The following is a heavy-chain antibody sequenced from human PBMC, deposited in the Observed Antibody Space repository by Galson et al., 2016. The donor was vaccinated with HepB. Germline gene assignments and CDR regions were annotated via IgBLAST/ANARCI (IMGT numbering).Heavy chain of an antibody. CDR3: ARDRDTSSWSIPSYFDY. Sequence: SLRLSCAASGFTFSRYNMNWVRQAPGKGLEWISYISSSSSSIYYADSVKGRFTISRDNAKNSLYLQMNSLRDEDTAVYYCARDRDTSSWSIPSYFDYWGQGTLVTVSS. CDR2: ISSSSSSI. D-gene: IGHD6-13*01. J-gene: IGHJ4*02. CDR1: GFTFSRYN. V-gene: IGHV3-48*02.